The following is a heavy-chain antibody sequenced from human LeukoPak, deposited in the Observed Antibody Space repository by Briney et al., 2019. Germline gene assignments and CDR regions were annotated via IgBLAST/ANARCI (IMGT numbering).Heavy chain of an antibody. CDR2: IKQDGSEK. D-gene: IGHD3-9*01. Sequence: GGSLRLSCAASGFTFSSYWMSWVRQAPGKGLERVANIKQDGSEKYYVDSVKGRFTISRDNAKNALYLQMNSLRAEDTAVYYCARDSVLRYFDWLYYYGMDVWGQGTTVTVSS. V-gene: IGHV3-7*04. CDR1: GFTFSSYW. J-gene: IGHJ6*02. CDR3: ARDSVLRYFDWLYYYGMDV.